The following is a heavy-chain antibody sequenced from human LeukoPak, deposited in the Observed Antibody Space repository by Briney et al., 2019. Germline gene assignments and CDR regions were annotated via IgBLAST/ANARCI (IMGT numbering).Heavy chain of an antibody. CDR3: ARQYSSGWYNWFDP. Sequence: PSETLSLTCSVSGYSISSGYYWGWIRQPPGKGLEWIGSIYHSGSTYYNPSLKSRVTISVDTSKNQFSLKLSSVTAADTAVYYCARQYSSGWYNWFDPWGQGTLVTVSS. CDR2: IYHSGST. J-gene: IGHJ5*02. V-gene: IGHV4-38-2*01. CDR1: GYSISSGYY. D-gene: IGHD6-19*01.